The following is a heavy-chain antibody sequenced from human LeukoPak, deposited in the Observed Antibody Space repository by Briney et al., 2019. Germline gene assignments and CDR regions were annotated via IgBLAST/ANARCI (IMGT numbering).Heavy chain of an antibody. V-gene: IGHV4-4*02. D-gene: IGHD3-9*01. Sequence: PSGTLSLTCAVSGGSISSSNWWSWVRHPPGKGLEWIGEIYHSGSTNYNPSLKSRVTISVDKSKNQFSLKLSSVTAADTAVYYCARSDDILTGYYSFDYWGQGTLVTVSS. CDR3: ARSDDILTGYYSFDY. CDR2: IYHSGST. CDR1: GGSISSSNW. J-gene: IGHJ4*02.